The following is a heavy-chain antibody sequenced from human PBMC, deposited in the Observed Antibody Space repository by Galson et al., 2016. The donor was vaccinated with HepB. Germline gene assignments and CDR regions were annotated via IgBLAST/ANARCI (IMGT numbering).Heavy chain of an antibody. D-gene: IGHD3-3*02. J-gene: IGHJ4*02. V-gene: IGHV3-74*01. CDR2: INSDESNT. CDR1: GFTFSSYW. Sequence: SLRLSCAASGFTFSSYWMHWVRQAPGKGLVWVSRINSDESNTNYADSVKGRFTISRDNAKNTLYLQMNSLRAEDTAVYYCARQGRYHFESKGDYWGPGTLVTVSS. CDR3: ARQGRYHFESKGDY.